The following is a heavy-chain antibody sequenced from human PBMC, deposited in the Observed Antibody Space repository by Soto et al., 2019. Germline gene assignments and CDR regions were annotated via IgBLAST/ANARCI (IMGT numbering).Heavy chain of an antibody. Sequence: SVKVSCKASGGTFSSYAISWVRQAPGQGLEWMGGIIPIFGTANYAQKFQGRVTITADKSTSTAYMELSSLRSEDTAVYYCARGLYSSSSPQLRYYYGMDVWGQGTTVTVSS. D-gene: IGHD6-6*01. CDR2: IIPIFGTA. J-gene: IGHJ6*02. V-gene: IGHV1-69*06. CDR1: GGTFSSYA. CDR3: ARGLYSSSSPQLRYYYGMDV.